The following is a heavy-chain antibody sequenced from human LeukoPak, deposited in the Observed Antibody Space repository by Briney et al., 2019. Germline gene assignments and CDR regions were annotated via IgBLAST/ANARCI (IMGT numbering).Heavy chain of an antibody. CDR3: ARDPGGGSYGPSYYMDV. CDR2: ISGSGDSA. V-gene: IGHV3-23*01. Sequence: PGGSLRLSCAASGFTFSNYAMRWVRQAPGKGLEWVSGISGSGDSAYYADSVKGRFTISRDNSKNTLYLQMNSLRAEDTAVYYCARDPGGGSYGPSYYMDVWGKGTTVTVSS. J-gene: IGHJ6*03. CDR1: GFTFSNYA. D-gene: IGHD5-18*01.